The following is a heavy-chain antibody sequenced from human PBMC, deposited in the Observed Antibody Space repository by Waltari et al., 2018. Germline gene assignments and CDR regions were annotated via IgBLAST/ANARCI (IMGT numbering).Heavy chain of an antibody. CDR1: GYTFTSYG. D-gene: IGHD3-3*01. Sequence: QVQLVQSGAEVKKPGASVKVSCKASGYTFTSYGISWVRQAPGQGLEWMGWIIPIFGTANYAQKFQGRVTITADESTSTAYMELSSLRSEDTAVYYCAKKHYDFWSGYGGNWFDPWGQGTLVTVSS. CDR2: IIPIFGTA. V-gene: IGHV1-69*13. J-gene: IGHJ5*02. CDR3: AKKHYDFWSGYGGNWFDP.